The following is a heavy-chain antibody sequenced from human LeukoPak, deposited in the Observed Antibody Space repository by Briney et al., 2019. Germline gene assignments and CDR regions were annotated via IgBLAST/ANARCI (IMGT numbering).Heavy chain of an antibody. V-gene: IGHV3-23*01. Sequence: PGGSLRLSCAASGFTFSSYEMNWVRQAPGKGLEWVSAISGSGGSTYYADSVKGRFTISRDNSKNTLYLQMNSLRAEDTAVYYCARSTVTTGRYYYMDVWGKGTTVTISS. CDR1: GFTFSSYE. CDR3: ARSTVTTGRYYYMDV. CDR2: ISGSGGST. D-gene: IGHD4-17*01. J-gene: IGHJ6*03.